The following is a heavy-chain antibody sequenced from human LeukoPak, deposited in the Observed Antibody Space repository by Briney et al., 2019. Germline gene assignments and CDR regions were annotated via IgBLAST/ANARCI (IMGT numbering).Heavy chain of an antibody. CDR3: ARDKQLVRRPGPIDY. CDR2: INPNSGGT. Sequence: GASVKVSCKASGYTFTGYYMHWVRQAPGQGLEWMGRINPNSGGTNYAQKFQGRVTMTRDTSISTAYMELSRLRSDDTAVYYCARDKQLVRRPGPIDYWGQGTLVIVSS. J-gene: IGHJ4*02. CDR1: GYTFTGYY. V-gene: IGHV1-2*06. D-gene: IGHD6-6*01.